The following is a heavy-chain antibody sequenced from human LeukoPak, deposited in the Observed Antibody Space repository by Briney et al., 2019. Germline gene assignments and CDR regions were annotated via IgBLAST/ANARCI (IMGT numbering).Heavy chain of an antibody. CDR2: ISSSSSYI. D-gene: IGHD5-24*01. Sequence: PGGSLTLSCAASGFTFSSYTIHWVRQAPGKGLEWVSSISSSSSYIYYADSVKGRFTISRDNSKSTLYLQMNSLRAEDTAVYYCAKDSGVGMATTFSILDIWGQGTMVTVSS. CDR3: AKDSGVGMATTFSILDI. J-gene: IGHJ3*02. CDR1: GFTFSSYT. V-gene: IGHV3-21*01.